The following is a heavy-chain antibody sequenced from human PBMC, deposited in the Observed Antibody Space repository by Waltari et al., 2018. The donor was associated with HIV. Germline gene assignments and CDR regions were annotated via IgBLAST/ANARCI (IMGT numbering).Heavy chain of an antibody. CDR1: GLGFANYW. D-gene: IGHD1-1*01. Sequence: EVQLVESGGDLVQPGGSLRLSCAASGLGFANYWMNWFRQAPGKGLELVANINGDGSDKRYVDSVRGRFTVSRDNAKNSVYLQMNSLRVEDTAVYFCARGGTRNDMIFEFWGQGTLVTVSS. CDR2: INGDGSDK. V-gene: IGHV3-7*01. CDR3: ARGGTRNDMIFEF. J-gene: IGHJ4*02.